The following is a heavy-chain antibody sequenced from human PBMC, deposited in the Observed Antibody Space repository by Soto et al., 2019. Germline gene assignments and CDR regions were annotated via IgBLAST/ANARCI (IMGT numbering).Heavy chain of an antibody. CDR2: IYYSGST. J-gene: IGHJ3*02. Sequence: SETLSLTCIVSGGSITSSNYYWGWIRQPPGKGLEWIGYIYYSGSTYYNPSLKSRVTISVDTSKNQFPLKLSSVTAADTAVYYCARADSFSYYYDSSGYSDAFDIWGQGTMVTGS. D-gene: IGHD3-22*01. V-gene: IGHV4-30-4*08. CDR1: GGSITSSNYY. CDR3: ARADSFSYYYDSSGYSDAFDI.